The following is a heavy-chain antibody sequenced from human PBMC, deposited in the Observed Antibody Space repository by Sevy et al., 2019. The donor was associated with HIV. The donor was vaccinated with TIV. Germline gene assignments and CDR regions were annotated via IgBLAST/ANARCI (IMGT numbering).Heavy chain of an antibody. Sequence: ASVKVSCKASGGPFNTYAITWIRQAPGQGLECMGGIIPLFGTTNYAQKFQGRVTITADESRTTAYLEVSSLRSEDTAVYYCASEVGGSVRLERLTSYYGVDVWGQGTTVTVSS. D-gene: IGHD1-1*01. CDR3: ASEVGGSVRLERLTSYYGVDV. V-gene: IGHV1-69*13. CDR2: IIPLFGTT. CDR1: GGPFNTYA. J-gene: IGHJ6*02.